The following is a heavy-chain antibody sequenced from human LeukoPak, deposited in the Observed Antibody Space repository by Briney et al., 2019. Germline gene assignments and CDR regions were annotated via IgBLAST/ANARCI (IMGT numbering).Heavy chain of an antibody. Sequence: SETLSLTCTVSGGSISSGSYYWSWIRQPAGKGLEWIGRIYTSGSTNYNPSLKSRVTISVDTSKNQFSLKLNSVTAADTAVYYCARLSSSWPYQFDYWGQGTLVTVSS. CDR1: GGSISSGSYY. CDR2: IYTSGST. CDR3: ARLSSSWPYQFDY. D-gene: IGHD6-13*01. J-gene: IGHJ4*02. V-gene: IGHV4-61*02.